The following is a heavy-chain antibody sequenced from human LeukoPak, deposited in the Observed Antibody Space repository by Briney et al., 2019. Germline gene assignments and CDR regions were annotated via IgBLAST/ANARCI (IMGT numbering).Heavy chain of an antibody. J-gene: IGHJ4*02. D-gene: IGHD4-17*01. V-gene: IGHV4-4*07. CDR2: IYSSGST. CDR3: ARETTVTRFDY. Sequence: PSETLSLTCTVSGXSISSFYWTWIRQPAGKGLEWIGRIYSSGSTNYNPSLKSRVTMSVDTSKNQFSLKLSSVTAAVTAVYYCARETTVTRFDYWGQGTLITVSS. CDR1: GXSISSFY.